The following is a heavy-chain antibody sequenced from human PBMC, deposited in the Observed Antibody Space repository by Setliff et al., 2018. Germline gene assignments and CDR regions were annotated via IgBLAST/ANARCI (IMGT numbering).Heavy chain of an antibody. V-gene: IGHV1-46*01. CDR3: ARENMAKNFWGEHSDY. J-gene: IGHJ4*02. CDR1: GYAFTTYY. Sequence: ASVKVSCKASGYAFTTYYMHWVRQAPGQGLEWIGVINPSDGSTTYAQKFQGRVTMTRETSTSTVYMQLSSLRSEDTSVYYCARENMAKNFWGEHSDYWGQGTLVTVSS. CDR2: INPSDGST. D-gene: IGHD3-3*01.